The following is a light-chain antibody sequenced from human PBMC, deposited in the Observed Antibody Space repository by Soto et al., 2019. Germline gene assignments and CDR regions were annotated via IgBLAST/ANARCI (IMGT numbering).Light chain of an antibody. CDR1: QSISSS. CDR3: QQYETSSPFT. J-gene: IGKJ2*01. CDR2: KAS. Sequence: DIQMTQSPSPLSASVGDRVTITCRASQSISSSLAWYQQKPGKAPRLLIYKASSLENGVPSRFSGSGSGTEFTLPINSLQPDDFATYYCQQYETSSPFTFGQGTKLEI. V-gene: IGKV1-5*03.